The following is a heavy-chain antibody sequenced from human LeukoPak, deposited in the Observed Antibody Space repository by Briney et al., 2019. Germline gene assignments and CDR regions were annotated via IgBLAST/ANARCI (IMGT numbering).Heavy chain of an antibody. CDR2: IYHSGSA. Sequence: SGTLSLTCAVSGGSINGSEWWNWVRQPPGKGLEWIGEIYHSGSANYNPSLKSRVAISVDKSKNQFSLKLSSVTAADTAVYYCARLIAADPQLDCWGQGTLVTVSS. J-gene: IGHJ4*02. CDR3: ARLIAADPQLDC. D-gene: IGHD6-25*01. CDR1: GGSINGSEW. V-gene: IGHV4-4*02.